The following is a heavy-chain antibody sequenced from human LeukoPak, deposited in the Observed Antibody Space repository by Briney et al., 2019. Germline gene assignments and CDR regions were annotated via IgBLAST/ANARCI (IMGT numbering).Heavy chain of an antibody. V-gene: IGHV3-23*01. CDR2: ISGSGGAT. D-gene: IGHD5-24*01. CDR1: GCTFSSYG. CDR3: AKNHSDGYLDY. J-gene: IGHJ4*02. Sequence: GGSLRLSCAASGCTFSSYGMSWVRQASGKGLEWVSAISGSGGATYYADSVKGRFTISSDNSKNTLYLQMTSLSAEDTAVYYCAKNHSDGYLDYWGQGTLVTVSS.